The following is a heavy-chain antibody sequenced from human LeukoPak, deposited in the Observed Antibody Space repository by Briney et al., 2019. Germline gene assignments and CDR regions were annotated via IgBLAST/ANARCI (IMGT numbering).Heavy chain of an antibody. D-gene: IGHD1-26*01. V-gene: IGHV4-59*01. Sequence: SETLSLTCTVSGCSITSYHYSWIRQPPGKGLEWIGYIYYSGSTNYNPSLKSRVTISVDTSKNQFSLKLSSVTAADTAVYYCARGGSGTYYHYWGQGTLVTVSS. J-gene: IGHJ4*02. CDR1: GCSITSYH. CDR3: ARGGSGTYYHY. CDR2: IYYSGST.